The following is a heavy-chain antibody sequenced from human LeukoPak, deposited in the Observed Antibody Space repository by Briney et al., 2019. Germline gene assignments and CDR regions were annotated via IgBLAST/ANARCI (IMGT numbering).Heavy chain of an antibody. D-gene: IGHD3/OR15-3a*01. CDR1: GYTFTSNY. CDR2: ISPSGGST. J-gene: IGHJ4*02. CDR3: ARQTGSGLFILP. Sequence: ASVKVSCKAFGYTFTSNYMHWVRQAPGQGPEWMGVISPSGGSTTYAQKFQGRVTLTRDMSTSTDYLELSSLRSGDTAVYYCARQTGSGLFILPGGQGTLVTVSS. V-gene: IGHV1-46*01.